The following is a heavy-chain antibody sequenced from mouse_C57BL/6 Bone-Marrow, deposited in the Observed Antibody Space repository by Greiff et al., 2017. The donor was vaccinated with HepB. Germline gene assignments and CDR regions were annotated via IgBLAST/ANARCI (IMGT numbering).Heavy chain of an antibody. CDR2: IWGCGST. J-gene: IGHJ3*01. V-gene: IGHV2-9*01. D-gene: IGHD1-1*01. CDR3: TKRGLLRSLAY. CDR1: GFSLPSYG. Sequence: VKLVESGPGLVAPSQSLSITCTVSGFSLPSYGVDWVRQPPGKGLEWRGVIWGCGSTNYNSALMSRLSISKDNSNSQVFLQMNSLQTDVTAMYYCTKRGLLRSLAYWGQGTLVTVSA.